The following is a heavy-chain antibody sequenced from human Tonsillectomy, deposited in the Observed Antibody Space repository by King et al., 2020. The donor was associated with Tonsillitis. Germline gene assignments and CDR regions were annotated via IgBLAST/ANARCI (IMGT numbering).Heavy chain of an antibody. CDR2: INWNSGSI. CDR1: GFTFDDYA. D-gene: IGHD3-22*01. Sequence: VQLVESGGGLVQPGRSLRLSCAASGFTFDDYAMHWVRQAPGKGLEWVSVINWNSGSIGYADSVKGRFTISRENAKNSLYLQMNSLRAEDTALYYCAKGRDYYDSRGIDYWGQGTLVTVSS. CDR3: AKGRDYYDSRGIDY. J-gene: IGHJ4*02. V-gene: IGHV3-9*01.